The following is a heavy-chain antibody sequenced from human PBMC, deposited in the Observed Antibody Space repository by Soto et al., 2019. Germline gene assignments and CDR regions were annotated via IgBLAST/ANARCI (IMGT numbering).Heavy chain of an antibody. J-gene: IGHJ5*02. D-gene: IGHD2-15*01. V-gene: IGHV3-48*01. CDR1: GFTFSSYS. CDR2: ISSSSTTK. CDR3: ARDGCSGSNCLNWFDP. Sequence: GGSLRLSCAASGFTFSSYSMNWVRQAPGKGLEWVSYISSSSTTKYYADSVKGRFTISGDNAKNSLYLQMNSLRAEDTAVYYCARDGCSGSNCLNWFDPWGQGTLVTVSS.